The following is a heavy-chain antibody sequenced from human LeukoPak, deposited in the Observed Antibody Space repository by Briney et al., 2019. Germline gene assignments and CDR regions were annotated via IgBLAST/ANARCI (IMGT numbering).Heavy chain of an antibody. D-gene: IGHD1-26*01. CDR1: GFTFGNYG. J-gene: IGHJ4*02. CDR3: ARAEVHVGAKPLQPYYFDY. CDR2: ISGSGGST. Sequence: GGSLRLSCAASGFTFGNYGMSWVRQAPGKGLEWVSAISGSGGSTYYADSVKGRFTISRDNSKNTLYLQMNSLRAEDTAVYYCARAEVHVGAKPLQPYYFDYWGQGTLVTVSS. V-gene: IGHV3-23*01.